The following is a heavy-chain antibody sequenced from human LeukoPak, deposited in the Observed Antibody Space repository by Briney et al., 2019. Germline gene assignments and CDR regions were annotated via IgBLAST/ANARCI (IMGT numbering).Heavy chain of an antibody. Sequence: GSLRLSCAASGFTFSNAWMSWVRQAPGKGLEWIGSMYYSGNTYYNPSLKSRVTISVDMSKNHFSLRLRSVTAADTAMYYCARGTLYRGWSYYLDFWGQGSQVTVSS. CDR3: ARGTLYRGWSYYLDF. V-gene: IGHV4-4*02. J-gene: IGHJ4*02. CDR2: MYYSGNT. D-gene: IGHD6-19*01. CDR1: GFTFSNAW.